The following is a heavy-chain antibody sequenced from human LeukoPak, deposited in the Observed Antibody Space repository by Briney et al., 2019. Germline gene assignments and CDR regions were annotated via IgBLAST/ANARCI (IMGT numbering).Heavy chain of an antibody. D-gene: IGHD3-16*02. Sequence: GGSLRLSCATSGFSFSSYGMSWVRQAPGKGLEWVANIKQDGSEKYYVDSVKGRFTISRDNAKNSLYLQMNSLRAEDTAVYYCARVVWGSYRFFDYWGQGTLVTVSS. CDR3: ARVVWGSYRFFDY. J-gene: IGHJ4*02. CDR1: GFSFSSYG. V-gene: IGHV3-7*04. CDR2: IKQDGSEK.